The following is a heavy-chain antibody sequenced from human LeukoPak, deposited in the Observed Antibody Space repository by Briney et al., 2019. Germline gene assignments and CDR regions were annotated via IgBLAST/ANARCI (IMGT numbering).Heavy chain of an antibody. D-gene: IGHD3-10*01. CDR1: GYTFTGYY. CDR3: AREYSYYGSGNYPPAY. J-gene: IGHJ4*02. V-gene: IGHV1-2*02. Sequence: ASVKVSCKASGYTFTGYYMHWVRQAPGQGLEGMGWINPNSGGTNYAQKFQGRVTMTRDTSISTAYMELSRLRSDDTAVYYCAREYSYYGSGNYPPAYWGQGTLVTVSS. CDR2: INPNSGGT.